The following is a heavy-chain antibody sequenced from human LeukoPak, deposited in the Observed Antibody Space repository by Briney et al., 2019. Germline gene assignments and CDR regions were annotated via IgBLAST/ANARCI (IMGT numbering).Heavy chain of an antibody. CDR1: GFTFGSYA. D-gene: IGHD4-17*01. CDR2: ISGAGSTI. V-gene: IGHV3-48*03. J-gene: IGHJ6*03. Sequence: GGSLRLSCAASGFTFGSYAMNWVRQAPGKGLEWVSYISGAGSTIYYADSVEGRFTISRDNAKNSLYLQMNSLRAEDTAVYYCARNSPYGGQTYYMDVWGKASTVTASS. CDR3: ARNSPYGGQTYYMDV.